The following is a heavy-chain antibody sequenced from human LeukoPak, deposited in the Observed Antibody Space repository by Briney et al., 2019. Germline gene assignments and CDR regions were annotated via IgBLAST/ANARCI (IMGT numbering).Heavy chain of an antibody. CDR2: ISAYNGNT. J-gene: IGHJ4*02. D-gene: IGHD2-15*01. V-gene: IGHV1-18*01. CDR1: GYTFTSYG. CDR3: AGDSSRFVVAPEKY. Sequence: ASVKVSCKASGYTFTSYGISWVRQAPGQRLEWMGWISAYNGNTNYAQKLQGRVTMTTDTSTSTAYMELRSLRSGDTAVYYCAGDSSRFVVAPEKYRGQGTLVTVSS.